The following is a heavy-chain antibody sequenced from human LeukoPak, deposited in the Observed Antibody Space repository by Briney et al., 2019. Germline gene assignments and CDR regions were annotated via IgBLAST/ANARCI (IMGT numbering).Heavy chain of an antibody. V-gene: IGHV3-7*01. D-gene: IGHD6-19*01. Sequence: GGSLRLSCASSGFTFSSFWMSWARQAPGTGLEWVANIKQDGSEKYYVDSVKGRFTISRDNAKNSLYLQMNSLRAEDTAVYYCARAWDSGTVAVAGYFDYWGQGTLVTVSS. CDR1: GFTFSSFW. CDR3: ARAWDSGTVAVAGYFDY. J-gene: IGHJ4*02. CDR2: IKQDGSEK.